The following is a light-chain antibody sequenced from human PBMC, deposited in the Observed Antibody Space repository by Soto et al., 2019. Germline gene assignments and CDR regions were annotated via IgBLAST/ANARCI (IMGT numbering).Light chain of an antibody. CDR1: QSISTF. Sequence: DIQMTQSPSSLSASVGDRVSVTCRASQSISTFLNWYQQRPGEAPKLLIYAASSLQSGVPSRFSGSGSGADFTLTIGSLQPEDFATYYCQQNYTTPRTFGQGTKVEVK. CDR3: QQNYTTPRT. J-gene: IGKJ1*01. CDR2: AAS. V-gene: IGKV1-39*01.